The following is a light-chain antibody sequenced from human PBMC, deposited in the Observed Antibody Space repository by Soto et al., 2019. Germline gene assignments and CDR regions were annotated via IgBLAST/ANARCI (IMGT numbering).Light chain of an antibody. CDR2: KAS. J-gene: IGKJ1*01. V-gene: IGKV1-5*03. CDR1: QRISIW. CDR3: QQYNSYPWT. Sequence: DIQMTQSPSTLSASVGDRVTITCRACQRISIWLAWYQQKPGKAPKLLIYKASSLESGVPSRFSGSGSGTEFTLTISSLQPDDFATYYCQQYNSYPWTFGQGTKGEIK.